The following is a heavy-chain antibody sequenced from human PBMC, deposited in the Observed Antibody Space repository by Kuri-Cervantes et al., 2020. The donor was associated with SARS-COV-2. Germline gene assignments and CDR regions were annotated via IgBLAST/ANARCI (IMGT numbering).Heavy chain of an antibody. V-gene: IGHV1-24*01. J-gene: IGHJ6*03. CDR1: GYTLTELS. CDR3: ARDQGCSSTSCYSGFRANYYYYYMDV. CDR2: FDPEDGET. Sequence: ASVKVSCKVSGYTLTELSMHWVRQAPGKGLEWMGGFDPEDGETIYAQKFQGRVTMTEDTSTDTAYMELSSLRSEDTAVYYCARDQGCSSTSCYSGFRANYYYYYMDVWGKGTTVTVSS. D-gene: IGHD2-2*02.